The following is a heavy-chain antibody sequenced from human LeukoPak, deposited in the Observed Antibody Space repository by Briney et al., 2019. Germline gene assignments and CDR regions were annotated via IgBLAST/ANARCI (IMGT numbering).Heavy chain of an antibody. CDR3: ARAQTYGDYRLLLDY. V-gene: IGHV3-20*04. D-gene: IGHD4-17*01. CDR1: GFTFGDYG. J-gene: IGHJ4*02. CDR2: SNWNGDST. Sequence: GGSLRLSCAASGFTFGDYGMSWVRQAPGKGLEWVSGSNWNGDSTGYADSVKGRFTISRDNAKKSLYLQMNSLRAEDTALYYCARAQTYGDYRLLLDYWGQGTLVTVSS.